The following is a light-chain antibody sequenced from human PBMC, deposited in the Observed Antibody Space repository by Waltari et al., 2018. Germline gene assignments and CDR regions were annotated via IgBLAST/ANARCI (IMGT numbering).Light chain of an antibody. V-gene: IGKV3-20*01. CDR1: QSVSSSY. J-gene: IGKJ2*01. CDR2: GAS. Sequence: EIVLTQSPGTLSLSPGERATLSCRASQSVSSSYLAWYQQKPGQAPRLLIYGASIRATGIPDRFSGSGSRTGFTLTISRLEPEDFAVYYCQQYGGSPYTFGQGTKLEIK. CDR3: QQYGGSPYT.